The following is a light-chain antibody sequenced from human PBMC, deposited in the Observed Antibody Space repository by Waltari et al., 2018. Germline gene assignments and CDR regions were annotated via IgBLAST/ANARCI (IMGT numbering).Light chain of an antibody. V-gene: IGKV1-5*03. CDR1: ESVKNN. Sequence: DVQLTNSPSTLSASVGDRVTTTCRASESVKNNLAWYQHQPGKAPKVLVHKASRLESGVPSRFSGSGYGTEFTLTISSLEPDDFATYYCHQYNTLPLTFGGGTKVEIK. CDR3: HQYNTLPLT. CDR2: KAS. J-gene: IGKJ4*01.